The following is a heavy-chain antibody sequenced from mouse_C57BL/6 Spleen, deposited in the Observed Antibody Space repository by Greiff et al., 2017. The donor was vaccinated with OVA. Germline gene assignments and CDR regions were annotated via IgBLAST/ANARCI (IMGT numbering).Heavy chain of an antibody. CDR2: ISYDGSN. J-gene: IGHJ2*01. D-gene: IGHD1-1*01. Sequence: EVQVVESGPGLVKPSQSLSLTCSVTGYSITSGYYWNWIRQFPGNKLEWMGYISYDGSNNYNPSLKNRISITRDTSKNPFFLKLNSVTTEDTATEYCARGAFTTVVATEDYWGQGTTLTVAS. CDR1: GYSITSGYY. V-gene: IGHV3-6*01. CDR3: ARGAFTTVVATEDY.